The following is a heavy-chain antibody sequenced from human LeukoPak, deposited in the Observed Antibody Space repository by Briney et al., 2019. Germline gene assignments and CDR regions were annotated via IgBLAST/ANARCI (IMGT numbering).Heavy chain of an antibody. CDR2: ISSSSSYI. V-gene: IGHV3-21*01. J-gene: IGHJ4*02. CDR3: ARPLEQLGHPPDY. CDR1: GFTFSSYA. D-gene: IGHD6-6*01. Sequence: PGGSLRLSCAASGFTFSSYAMSWVRQAPGKGLEWVSSISSSSSYIYYADSVKGRFTISRDNAKNSLYLQMNSLRAEDTAVYYCARPLEQLGHPPDYWGQGTLVTVSS.